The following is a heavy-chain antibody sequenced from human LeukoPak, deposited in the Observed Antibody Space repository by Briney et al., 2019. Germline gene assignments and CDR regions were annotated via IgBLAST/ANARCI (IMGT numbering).Heavy chain of an antibody. D-gene: IGHD3-22*01. CDR1: GYTFTSYY. J-gene: IGHJ4*02. Sequence: ASVKVSCKAPGYTFTSYYMHWVRQAPGQGLEWMGIINPSGGSTSYAQKFQGRVTMTRDTSTSTVYMELSSLRSEDTAVYYCARATYYYDSSGYYYDGSFDYWGQGTLVTVSS. V-gene: IGHV1-46*01. CDR3: ARATYYYDSSGYYYDGSFDY. CDR2: INPSGGST.